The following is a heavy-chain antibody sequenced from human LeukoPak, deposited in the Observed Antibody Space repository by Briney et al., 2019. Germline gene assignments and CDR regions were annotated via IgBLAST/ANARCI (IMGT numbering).Heavy chain of an antibody. J-gene: IGHJ4*02. CDR2: FDPEDGET. Sequence: ASVKVSCKVSGYTLAELSMHWVRQAPGKGLEWMGGFDPEDGETIYAQKFQGRVTMTEDTSTDTAYMELSSLRSEDTAVYYCATDSPIGYYDSSGYSHWGQGTLVTVSS. D-gene: IGHD3-22*01. V-gene: IGHV1-24*01. CDR3: ATDSPIGYYDSSGYSH. CDR1: GYTLAELS.